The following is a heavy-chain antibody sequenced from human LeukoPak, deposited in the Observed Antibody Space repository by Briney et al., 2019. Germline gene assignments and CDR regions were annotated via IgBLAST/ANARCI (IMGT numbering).Heavy chain of an antibody. J-gene: IGHJ1*01. Sequence: GGSLRLSCAASGFTFSNYGMHWVRQAPGKGLEXXXXIWYDGSNKYYADSVKGRFTISRDKSNNTVHLQMNSLRVEDTAVYYCTRDLTVATIRTPLQHWGQGTLVTVSS. CDR3: TRDLTVATIRTPLQH. CDR2: IWYDGSNK. V-gene: IGHV3-33*01. D-gene: IGHD5-12*01. CDR1: GFTFSNYG.